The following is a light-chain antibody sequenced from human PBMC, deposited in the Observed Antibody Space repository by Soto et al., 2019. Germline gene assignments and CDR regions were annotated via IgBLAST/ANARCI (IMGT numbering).Light chain of an antibody. CDR3: QQYQNLWT. V-gene: IGKV3-15*01. Sequence: IIITQSPATLSLSLGERATLSCRAGQTIYSNVAWYQQRPGQAPRLLIYRASTRATGVPARFSGSGSGTEFTLTTSSLQSEDLAIYYCQQYQNLWTFGQGTKVDIK. J-gene: IGKJ1*01. CDR2: RAS. CDR1: QTIYSN.